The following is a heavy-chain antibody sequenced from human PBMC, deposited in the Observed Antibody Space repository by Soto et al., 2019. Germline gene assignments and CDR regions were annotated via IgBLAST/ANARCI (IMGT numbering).Heavy chain of an antibody. V-gene: IGHV3-23*01. CDR2: ISGSGGST. J-gene: IGHJ4*02. CDR3: AKDGSNYYDSSGSDY. D-gene: IGHD3-22*01. Sequence: EVQLLESGGAWVQPGGSLRLSCAASGFTFRSFALSWVRQAPGKGLEWVSHISGSGGSTYYADSVKGRFTISRDNSKNTLYLQMNSLRAEDTAVYYCAKDGSNYYDSSGSDYWGQGTLVTVSS. CDR1: GFTFRSFA.